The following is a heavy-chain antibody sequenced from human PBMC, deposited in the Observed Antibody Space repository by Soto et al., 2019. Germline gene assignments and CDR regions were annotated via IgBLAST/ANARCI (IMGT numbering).Heavy chain of an antibody. J-gene: IGHJ3*02. Sequence: PSETLSLTCAVYGGSFSGYYWSWIRQPPGKGLEWIGEINHSGSTNYNPSLKSRVTISVDTSKNQFSLKLSSVTAADTAVYYCARVRRVHYYGSGSYYNTGAPDAFDIWGQGTMVTVSS. V-gene: IGHV4-34*01. CDR2: INHSGST. CDR3: ARVRRVHYYGSGSYYNTGAPDAFDI. D-gene: IGHD3-10*01. CDR1: GGSFSGYY.